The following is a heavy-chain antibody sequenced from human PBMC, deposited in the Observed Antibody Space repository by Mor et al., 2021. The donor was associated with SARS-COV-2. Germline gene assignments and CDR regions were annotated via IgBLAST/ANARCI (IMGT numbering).Heavy chain of an antibody. CDR2: INSDGSST. V-gene: IGHV3-74*01. CDR3: ARIVVVAARHAFDI. J-gene: IGHJ3*02. Sequence: LVWVSRINSDGSSTSYADSVKGRFTISRDNAKNTLYLQMNSLRAEDTAVYYCARIVVVAARHAFDIWGQGTMVTVSS. D-gene: IGHD2-15*01.